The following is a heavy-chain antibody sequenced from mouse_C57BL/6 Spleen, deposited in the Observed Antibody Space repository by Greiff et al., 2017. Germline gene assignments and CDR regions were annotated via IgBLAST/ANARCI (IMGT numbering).Heavy chain of an antibody. Sequence: VQLQQSGAELVRPGASVTLSCKASGYTFTDYELHWVKQTPVHGLEWIGAIDPETGGTAYNQKFKGKAILTADKSSSTAYMERRSLTSEDSAVDYCTRRYYGSSSYAMDYWGQGTSVTVSS. D-gene: IGHD1-1*01. J-gene: IGHJ4*01. CDR2: IDPETGGT. V-gene: IGHV1-15*01. CDR1: GYTFTDYE. CDR3: TRRYYGSSSYAMDY.